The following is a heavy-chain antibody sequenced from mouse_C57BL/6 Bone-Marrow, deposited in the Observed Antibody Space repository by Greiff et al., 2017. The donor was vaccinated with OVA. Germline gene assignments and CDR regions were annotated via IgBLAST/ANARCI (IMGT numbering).Heavy chain of an antibody. CDR2: IDPYDSYT. Sequence: QVQLQQPGAELVRPGTSVKLSCKASGYTFTSYWMHWVKQRPGQGLEWIGVIDPYDSYTNYNQKFKGKATLTVDTSSSTAYMQLSSLTSEDSAVYYCATRRGRGYAMDYWGQGTSVTVSS. CDR3: ATRRGRGYAMDY. CDR1: GYTFTSYW. J-gene: IGHJ4*01. V-gene: IGHV1-59*01. D-gene: IGHD3-3*01.